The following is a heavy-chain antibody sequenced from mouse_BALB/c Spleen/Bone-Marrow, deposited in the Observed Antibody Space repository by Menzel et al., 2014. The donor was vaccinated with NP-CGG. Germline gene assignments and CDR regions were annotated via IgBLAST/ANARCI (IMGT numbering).Heavy chain of an antibody. Sequence: ASMKISCKASGYSFTGYTMNWVKQSHGKNLEWIGLINPYDGGTSYNQKFKGKATLTVDKSSSTAYMELLSLTSEDSAAYYCARHGYGNYVAMDYWGQGTSDTVSS. V-gene: IGHV1-26*01. CDR1: GYSFTGYT. CDR2: INPYDGGT. CDR3: ARHGYGNYVAMDY. J-gene: IGHJ4*01. D-gene: IGHD2-10*02.